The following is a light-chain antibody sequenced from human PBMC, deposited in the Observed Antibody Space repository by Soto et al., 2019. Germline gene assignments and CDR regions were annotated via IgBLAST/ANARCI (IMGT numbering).Light chain of an antibody. CDR1: HSVNSH. Sequence: MMMTQSPATLSVPPGERVTLSCRTSHSVNSHVAWYQQKPGQAPRLLLYGASTRATGIPVRFSGSGFWTEFTLTISSLQSEDFAVYYCQQYNNWPGTFGQGTKVDIK. J-gene: IGKJ1*01. V-gene: IGKV3-15*01. CDR2: GAS. CDR3: QQYNNWPGT.